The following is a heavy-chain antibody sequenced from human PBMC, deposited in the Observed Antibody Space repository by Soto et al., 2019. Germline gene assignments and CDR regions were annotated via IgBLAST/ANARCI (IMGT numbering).Heavy chain of an antibody. CDR1: GGSLSSYD. CDR2: IYYSGST. J-gene: IGHJ6*02. Sequence: TSETLSLTCTVAGGSLSSYDLSWVRQPPGKGLEWIGYIYYSGSTNYNPSLKSRVTISVDTSKNQFSLKLSSVTAADTAVYYCARGGNSVFYYYYYGMDVWGQGTTVTVSS. V-gene: IGHV4-59*01. D-gene: IGHD2-21*02. CDR3: ARGGNSVFYYYYYGMDV.